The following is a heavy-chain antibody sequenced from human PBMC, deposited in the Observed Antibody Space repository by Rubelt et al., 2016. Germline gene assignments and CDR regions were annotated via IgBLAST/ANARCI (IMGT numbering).Heavy chain of an antibody. CDR2: FDPEDGET. V-gene: IGHV1-24*01. CDR3: AANDYLSYNWFDP. Sequence: SMHWVRQAPGKGLEWMGGFDPEDGETIYAQKFQGRVTMTEDTSTDTAYMELSSLRSEDTAVYYCAANDYLSYNWFDPWGQGTLVTVSS. CDR1: S. D-gene: IGHD4-11*01. J-gene: IGHJ5*02.